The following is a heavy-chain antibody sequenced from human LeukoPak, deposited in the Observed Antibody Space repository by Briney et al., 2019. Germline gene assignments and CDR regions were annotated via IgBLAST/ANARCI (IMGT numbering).Heavy chain of an antibody. V-gene: IGHV1-69*13. Sequence: ASVNVSCTASGGTFSSYAISWVRQAPGQGLEWMGGIIPIFGTANYAQKFQGRVTITADESTSTAYMELSSLRSEDTAVYYCARGRYYDSSGYYHHDYWGQGTLVTVSS. J-gene: IGHJ4*02. D-gene: IGHD3-22*01. CDR3: ARGRYYDSSGYYHHDY. CDR2: IIPIFGTA. CDR1: GGTFSSYA.